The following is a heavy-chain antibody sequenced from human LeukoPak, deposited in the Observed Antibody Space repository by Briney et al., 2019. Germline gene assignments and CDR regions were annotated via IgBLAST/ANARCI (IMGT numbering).Heavy chain of an antibody. D-gene: IGHD1-26*01. CDR2: ISGNSAHI. J-gene: IGHJ6*03. Sequence: GGSLRLSCAASGFTFSSYSMNWVRQAPGKGLQWVSSISGNSAHILYADSVKGRFTISRDNAKNSLYLQMNSLRAEDTAVYYCARDPYSGSYGNYYYYFMDVWGKGTTVTISS. V-gene: IGHV3-21*01. CDR1: GFTFSSYS. CDR3: ARDPYSGSYGNYYYYFMDV.